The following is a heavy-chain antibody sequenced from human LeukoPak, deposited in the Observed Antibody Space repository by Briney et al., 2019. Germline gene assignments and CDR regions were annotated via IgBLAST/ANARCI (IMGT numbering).Heavy chain of an antibody. Sequence: SETLSLTCTVSGGSISTYYWSWIRQPPGKGLEWIGYIYYSGSTNYNPSLKSRVTISVDTSKNQFSLKLSSVTAADTAVYYCARELTGMRAFDIWGQGTMVTVSS. CDR3: ARELTGMRAFDI. D-gene: IGHD1-14*01. V-gene: IGHV4-59*01. CDR2: IYYSGST. CDR1: GGSISTYY. J-gene: IGHJ3*02.